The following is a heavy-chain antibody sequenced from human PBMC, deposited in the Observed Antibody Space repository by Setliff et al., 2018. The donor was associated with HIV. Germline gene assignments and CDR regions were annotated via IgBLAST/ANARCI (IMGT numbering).Heavy chain of an antibody. CDR2: VSTSNDNT. CDR1: GCTFTTFG. Sequence: ASVKVSCKTSGCTFTTFGIVWVRQAPGQGLEWMGWVSTSNDNTYYIPKLRDRVTMTTDTSTTSSSMELRGLRSDDTAVYYCARDWAYRPDSWGQGTLVTVSS. D-gene: IGHD3-16*01. V-gene: IGHV1-18*01. J-gene: IGHJ4*02. CDR3: ARDWAYRPDS.